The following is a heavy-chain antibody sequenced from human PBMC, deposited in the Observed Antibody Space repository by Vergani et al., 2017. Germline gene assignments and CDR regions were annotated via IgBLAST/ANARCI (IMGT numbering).Heavy chain of an antibody. D-gene: IGHD6-13*01. CDR3: EQTSSSTITCHSKACWFDS. J-gene: IGHJ5*01. V-gene: IGHV2-70*04. CDR2: IDWDNTK. CDR1: GFSLSSGGMR. Sequence: QVTLKESGPALVKPTQTLTLTCSLSGFSLSSGGMRVSWIRQPPGKALEWLARIDWDNTKVYSSSLKCRLFISKDISKNEVVLTMTNMDPVDTATYYCEQTSSSTITCHSKACWFDSWGQGILVTVSS.